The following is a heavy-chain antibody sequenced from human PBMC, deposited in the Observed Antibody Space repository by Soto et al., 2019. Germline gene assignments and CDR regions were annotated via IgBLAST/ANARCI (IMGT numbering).Heavy chain of an antibody. D-gene: IGHD2-15*01. V-gene: IGHV1-18*04. CDR2: ISAKKGTT. J-gene: IGHJ6*02. Sequence: QGQLVQSGAEVKKPGASVKVSCKASGYTFTSYGISWVRQAPGQGLEWMGWISAKKGTTKYAQKFQGRLTMTTDTSTSTAYMELRSLRSDDTAVYYCAREILSPDFYFHGMDVWGQGTTVTVSS. CDR3: AREILSPDFYFHGMDV. CDR1: GYTFTSYG.